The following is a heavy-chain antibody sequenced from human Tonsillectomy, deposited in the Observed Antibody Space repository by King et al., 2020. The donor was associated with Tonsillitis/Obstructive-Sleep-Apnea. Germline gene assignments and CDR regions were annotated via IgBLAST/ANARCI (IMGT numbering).Heavy chain of an antibody. D-gene: IGHD2-15*01. Sequence: VQLVESGGGVVQPGRSLRLSCAASGFTFSSYGMHWVRQAPGKGLEWVAVISHDGSKKYYADSVKGRLPVSRDNSKNTLYLQMNSLRAEDTAVYYCAKVNQVVVVVAATDYWGQGTLVTVSS. CDR3: AKVNQVVVVVAATDY. CDR1: GFTFSSYG. V-gene: IGHV3-30*18. J-gene: IGHJ4*02. CDR2: ISHDGSKK.